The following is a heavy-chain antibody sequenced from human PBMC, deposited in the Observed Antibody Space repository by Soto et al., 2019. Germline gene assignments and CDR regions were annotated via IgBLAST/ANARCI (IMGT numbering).Heavy chain of an antibody. CDR1: GFTFSSYW. J-gene: IGHJ6*03. Sequence: TGGSLRLSCAASGFTFSSYWMHWVRQAPGKGLVWVSRINPDGSGTVYADSVKGRFTISRDNGKNTVFMQMNSLGVDDTAVYYCAGDPQDGYSNNMDVWGKGTTVTVSS. D-gene: IGHD5-12*01. CDR2: INPDGSGT. V-gene: IGHV3-74*01. CDR3: AGDPQDGYSNNMDV.